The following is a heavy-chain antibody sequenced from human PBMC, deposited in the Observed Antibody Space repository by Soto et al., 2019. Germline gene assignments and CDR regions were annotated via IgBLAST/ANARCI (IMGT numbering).Heavy chain of an antibody. Sequence: QVQLVQSGAEVKKSGASVKVSCKASGYTFTSYDINWVRQATGQGLEWMGWMNPNSGNTGYAQKFEGRVTMTRNTSISTAYMELSSLRSEDTAVYYCARQVRGVVYYYMDVWGKGTTVTVSS. V-gene: IGHV1-8*01. CDR3: ARQVRGVVYYYMDV. CDR2: MNPNSGNT. J-gene: IGHJ6*03. D-gene: IGHD3-10*01. CDR1: GYTFTSYD.